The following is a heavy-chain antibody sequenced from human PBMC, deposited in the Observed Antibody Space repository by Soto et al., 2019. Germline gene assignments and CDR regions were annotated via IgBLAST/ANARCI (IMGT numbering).Heavy chain of an antibody. CDR2: IYWDDDK. CDR1: GFSLTTRGVG. J-gene: IGHJ5*02. CDR3: AHIPNYYQYDWFDP. D-gene: IGHD3-16*01. Sequence: QITLKESGPTLVKPTQTLTLTCTFSGFSLTTRGVGVGWIRQPPGKALECLAFIYWDDDKRYSPSLQSRLSITKDTSKNXVVLTMTNVDPVDTATYYCAHIPNYYQYDWFDPWGQGTLVSVSS. V-gene: IGHV2-5*02.